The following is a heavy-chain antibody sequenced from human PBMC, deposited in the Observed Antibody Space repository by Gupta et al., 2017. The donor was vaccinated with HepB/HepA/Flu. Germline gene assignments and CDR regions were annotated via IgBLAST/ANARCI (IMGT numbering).Heavy chain of an antibody. J-gene: IGHJ4*02. Sequence: EVQLFYSGGGLVKPGGSLRLSCAASGFTFSSYSMNWVRQAPGNGLEGCAAISSSSSYICYEDARKCRVTISRDKSKNSLDWKMKGLRAGDKALYYCARSPGSAMAGGEFHYGCQVTMVTVYS. CDR2: ISSSSSYI. D-gene: IGHD2-21*01. V-gene: IGHV3-21*01. CDR1: GFTFSSYS. CDR3: ARSPGSAMAGGEFHY.